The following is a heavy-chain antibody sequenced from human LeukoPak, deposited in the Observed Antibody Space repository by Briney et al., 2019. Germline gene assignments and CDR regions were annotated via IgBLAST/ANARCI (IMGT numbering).Heavy chain of an antibody. Sequence: GGSLRLSCAASGFTFSSYEMNWVRQAPGKGLEWVSLIRSIVTSIDYVDSVKGRFTISRDNAKNSLYLQMDSLRAKDTAVYYCARGISSSYHRHFDYWGQGILVTVSS. D-gene: IGHD6-13*01. CDR1: GFTFSSYE. V-gene: IGHV3-48*03. J-gene: IGHJ4*02. CDR2: IRSIVTSI. CDR3: ARGISSSYHRHFDY.